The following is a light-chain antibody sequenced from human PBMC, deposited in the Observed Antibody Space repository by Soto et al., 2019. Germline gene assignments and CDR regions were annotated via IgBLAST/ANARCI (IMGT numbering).Light chain of an antibody. CDR1: ESVSNNQ. CDR3: QQYGNSPWT. J-gene: IGKJ1*01. CDR2: GAS. Sequence: EIVLTQSPGTLSLSPGEKVTLSCRASESVSNNQLAWYQQKPGQAPRLLIYGASRRASGISDNFSGSGSGTVFTLTINRLEPDNCAIYYCQQYGNSPWTFGRGTKVEVK. V-gene: IGKV3-20*01.